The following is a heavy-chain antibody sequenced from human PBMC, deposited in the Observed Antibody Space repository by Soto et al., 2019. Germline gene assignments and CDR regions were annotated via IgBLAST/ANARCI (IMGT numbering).Heavy chain of an antibody. D-gene: IGHD2-21*01. CDR2: INHSGST. CDR3: ARGGIVGVPRRNWFDP. CDR1: GGSFSGYY. V-gene: IGHV4-34*01. J-gene: IGHJ5*02. Sequence: QVQLQQWGAGLLKPSETLSLTCAVYGGSFSGYYWSWIRQPPGKGLEWIGEINHSGSTNYNPSLKSRVTISVDTSKNQFSLKLISVTAADTAVYYCARGGIVGVPRRNWFDPWGQGTLVTVSS.